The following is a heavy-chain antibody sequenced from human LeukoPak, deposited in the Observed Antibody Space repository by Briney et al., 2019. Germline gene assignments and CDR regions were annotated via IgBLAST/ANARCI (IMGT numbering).Heavy chain of an antibody. CDR2: ISAYNGNT. V-gene: IGHV1-18*01. D-gene: IGHD2-21*01. CDR1: GYTFTSYG. CDR3: ARATFPVDAFDI. Sequence: ASVKVSCKASGYTFTSYGISWVRQAPGQGLEWMGWISAYNGNTNYAQKLQGRVTMTTDTSTSTAYMELRRLRSDDTAVYYCARATFPVDAFDIWGQGTTVTVSS. J-gene: IGHJ3*02.